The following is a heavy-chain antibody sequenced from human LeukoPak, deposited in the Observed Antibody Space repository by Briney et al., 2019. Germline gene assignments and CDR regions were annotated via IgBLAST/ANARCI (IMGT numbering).Heavy chain of an antibody. CDR1: GGTFSSYA. J-gene: IGHJ4*02. CDR3: ARQGRYYFDY. Sequence: ASVKVSCKASGGTFSSYASIWVRQAPGQGLEWMGWISAYNGNTSYAQKLQGRVTMTTDTSTSTAYMELRSLRSDDTAVYYCARQGRYYFDYWGQGTLVTVSS. CDR2: ISAYNGNT. D-gene: IGHD3-10*01. V-gene: IGHV1-18*01.